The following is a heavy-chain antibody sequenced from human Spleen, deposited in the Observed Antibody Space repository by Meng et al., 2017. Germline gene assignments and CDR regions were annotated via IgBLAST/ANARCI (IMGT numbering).Heavy chain of an antibody. D-gene: IGHD3-22*01. Sequence: GSLRLSCAVYGGSFSGYYWSWIRQPPGKGLEWIGEINHSGSTNYNPSLKSRVTISVDTSKNQFSLKLSSVTAADTAVYYCARGQNRSGYYYWFAFDIWGQGTMVTVSS. CDR2: INHSGST. V-gene: IGHV4-34*01. CDR1: GGSFSGYY. J-gene: IGHJ3*02. CDR3: ARGQNRSGYYYWFAFDI.